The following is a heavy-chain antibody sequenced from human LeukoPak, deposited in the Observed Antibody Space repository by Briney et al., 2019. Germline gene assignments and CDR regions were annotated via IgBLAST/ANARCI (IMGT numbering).Heavy chain of an antibody. Sequence: GGSLRLSCAASGFTFSSYAMSWVRQAPGKGLEWVSAISGSGGSTYYADSVKGRFTISRDNSKNTLYLQINSLRAEDTAVYFCAKDRLGGPYFFHYWGQGTLVTVSS. CDR2: ISGSGGST. J-gene: IGHJ4*02. CDR1: GFTFSSYA. V-gene: IGHV3-23*01. D-gene: IGHD3-16*01. CDR3: AKDRLGGPYFFHY.